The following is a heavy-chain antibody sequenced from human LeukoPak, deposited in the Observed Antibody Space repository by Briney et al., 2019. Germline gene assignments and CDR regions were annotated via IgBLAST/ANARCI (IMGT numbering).Heavy chain of an antibody. CDR1: GFTFSSYA. D-gene: IGHD3-10*01. CDR2: ISYDGSNK. J-gene: IGHJ6*02. V-gene: IGHV3-30-3*01. Sequence: GGSLRLSCAASGFTFSSYAMHWVRQAPGKGLEWVAVISYDGSNKYYADSVKGRFTISRDNSKNTLYLQMNSLRSEDTAVYYCARSYRTYYYYGMDVWGQGTTVTVSS. CDR3: ARSYRTYYYYGMDV.